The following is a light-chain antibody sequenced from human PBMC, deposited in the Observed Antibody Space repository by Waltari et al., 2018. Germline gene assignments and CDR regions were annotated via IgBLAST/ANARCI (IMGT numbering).Light chain of an antibody. CDR1: QPISTY. Sequence: DIQMTQSPSSLSASVGDRVTITCRAGQPISTYLNWYQQKLGQAPKLLIYAASSLQSGVPSRFSGSGSGTDFTLTINSLQPEDFATYYCQQSYSIPLTFGGGTKVEIK. J-gene: IGKJ4*01. CDR2: AAS. V-gene: IGKV1-39*01. CDR3: QQSYSIPLT.